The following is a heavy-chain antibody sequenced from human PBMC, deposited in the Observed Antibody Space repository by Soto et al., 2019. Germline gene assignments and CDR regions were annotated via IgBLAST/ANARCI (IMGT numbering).Heavy chain of an antibody. Sequence: GASVKVSCKASGYTFTSYGIIWVRQAPGQGLEWMGWISAYNGNTNYAQKLQGRVTMTTDTSTSTAYMELRSLRSDDTAVYYCARDNGGMATQPLDYWGQGTLVTVSS. CDR3: ARDNGGMATQPLDY. CDR2: ISAYNGNT. J-gene: IGHJ4*02. CDR1: GYTFTSYG. D-gene: IGHD5-12*01. V-gene: IGHV1-18*01.